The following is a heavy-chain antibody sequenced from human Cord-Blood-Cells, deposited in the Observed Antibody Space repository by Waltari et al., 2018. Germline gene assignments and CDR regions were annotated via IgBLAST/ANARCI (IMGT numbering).Heavy chain of an antibody. CDR2: IIPICGTA. Sequence: QVQLVQSGAEVKKPGSSVKVSCKASGGTFSSYAISWVRQAPGQGLEWMGGIIPICGTANYAQKFQGRVTITADESTSTAYMELSSLRSEDTALYYCASLGAESGSYYYYFDYWGQGTLVTVSS. V-gene: IGHV1-69*01. CDR3: ASLGAESGSYYYYFDY. D-gene: IGHD1-26*01. J-gene: IGHJ4*02. CDR1: GGTFSSYA.